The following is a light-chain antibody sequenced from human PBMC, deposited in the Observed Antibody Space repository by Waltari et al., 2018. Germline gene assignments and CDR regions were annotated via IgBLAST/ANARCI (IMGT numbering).Light chain of an antibody. CDR2: DVT. V-gene: IGLV2-23*02. Sequence: QSALTQPASVSASPGQALTISRKGTSSDIGSYNLVSWYQQHPGKAPKVMIYDVTKRPSGVSNRFSGSKSGYTASLTVSGLQAEDESDYYCCSYAGDSLWVFGGGTKLTVL. J-gene: IGLJ3*02. CDR3: CSYAGDSLWV. CDR1: SSDIGSYNL.